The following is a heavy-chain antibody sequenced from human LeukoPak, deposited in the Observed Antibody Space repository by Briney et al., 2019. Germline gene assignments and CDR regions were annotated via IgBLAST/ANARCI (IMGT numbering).Heavy chain of an antibody. D-gene: IGHD3-22*01. V-gene: IGHV1-69*05. Sequence: GASVKVSCKASGYTFTSYGISWVRQAPGQGLEWMGRIIPIFGTANYAQKFQGRVTITTDESTSTAYMELSSLRSEDTAVYYCARGGYYYDSSGYSYDAFDIWGQGTMVTVSS. J-gene: IGHJ3*02. CDR1: GYTFTSYG. CDR2: IIPIFGTA. CDR3: ARGGYYYDSSGYSYDAFDI.